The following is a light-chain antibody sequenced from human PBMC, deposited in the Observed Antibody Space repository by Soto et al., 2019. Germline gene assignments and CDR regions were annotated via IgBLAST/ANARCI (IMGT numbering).Light chain of an antibody. V-gene: IGKV1-16*02. Sequence: DIKMTQSPSSLSASVGDRVTITCRASQGIRNYLAWFQQKPGKAPKSLIYAASSLQSGVPSNFSGSGSGTEFTLTISSLQPEDFAVYYCQQRSNWPPITFGQGTRLEIK. CDR2: AAS. J-gene: IGKJ5*01. CDR1: QGIRNY. CDR3: QQRSNWPPIT.